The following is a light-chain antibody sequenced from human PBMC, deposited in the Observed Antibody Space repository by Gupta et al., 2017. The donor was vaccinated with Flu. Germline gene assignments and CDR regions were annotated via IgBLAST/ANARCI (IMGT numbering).Light chain of an antibody. Sequence: ELVLTQSPGTLSLSPGERATLSCRASQSVSNNYLLWYHQKPGQAPRLLLYEAANRGDGVPDRFSGSGSGTDFTLTSTRREPDDFGDYYGRLDGTSGRFGQGTKVEV. CDR3: RLDGTSGR. V-gene: IGKV3-20*01. CDR1: QSVSNNY. J-gene: IGKJ1*01. CDR2: EAA.